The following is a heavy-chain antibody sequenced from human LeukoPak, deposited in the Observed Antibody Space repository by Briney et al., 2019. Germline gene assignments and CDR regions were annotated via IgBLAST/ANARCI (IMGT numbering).Heavy chain of an antibody. J-gene: IGHJ5*02. CDR1: GFTFSSYS. D-gene: IGHD6-6*01. V-gene: IGHV3-21*01. Sequence: GGSLRLSCAASGFTFSSYSMNWVRQAPGKGLEWVSSISSSSSYIYYADSVKGRFTISRDNAKNSLYLQMNSLRAEDTAVYYCAREPSSYVSSIAARLKWFDPWGQGTLVTVSS. CDR2: ISSSSSYI. CDR3: AREPSSYVSSIAARLKWFDP.